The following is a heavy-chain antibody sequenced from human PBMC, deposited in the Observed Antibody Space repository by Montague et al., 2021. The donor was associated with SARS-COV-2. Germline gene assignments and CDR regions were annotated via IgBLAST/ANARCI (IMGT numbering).Heavy chain of an antibody. CDR3: ASHMPNSTYGPWEY. CDR1: GGSINSFY. Sequence: SETLSLTCDVSGGSINSFYWSWIRQPPGKGLEWVGYGHYSGRSNSNPSLKTRVAISVDTSRNQFSLRLRSVTAADTAVYFCASHMPNSTYGPWEYWGQGTLVIVSS. CDR2: GHYSGRS. V-gene: IGHV4-59*08. D-gene: IGHD4-11*01. J-gene: IGHJ4*02.